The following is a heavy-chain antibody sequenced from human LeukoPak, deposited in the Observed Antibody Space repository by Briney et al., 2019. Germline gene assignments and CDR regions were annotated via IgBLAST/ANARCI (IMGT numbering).Heavy chain of an antibody. V-gene: IGHV3-15*01. J-gene: IGHJ3*02. CDR1: GFTFSNAW. CDR2: SKSKTDGGAT. D-gene: IGHD3-10*01. Sequence: GGSLRLSCAASGFTFSNAWMSWVRQAPGKGLEWVGRSKSKTDGGATDYAAPVKGRFTISRDASKNTLYLQMNSLKTEDTAVYYCTTATLLWFGELDLDAFDIWGQGTMVTVSS. CDR3: TTATLLWFGELDLDAFDI.